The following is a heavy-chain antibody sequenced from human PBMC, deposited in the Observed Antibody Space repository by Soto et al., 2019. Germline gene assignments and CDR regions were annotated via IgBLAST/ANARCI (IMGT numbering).Heavy chain of an antibody. J-gene: IGHJ3*02. CDR3: AREGPYYDILTGYYPGTFDI. CDR1: GGTFSSYA. V-gene: IGHV1-69*05. Sequence: GASVKVSCKASGGTFSSYAISWVRQAPGQGLEWMGGIIPIFGTANYAQKFQGRVTITRDTSATTAYMELSSLRSEDTAVYYCAREGPYYDILTGYYPGTFDIWGQGTMVTVSS. D-gene: IGHD3-9*01. CDR2: IIPIFGTA.